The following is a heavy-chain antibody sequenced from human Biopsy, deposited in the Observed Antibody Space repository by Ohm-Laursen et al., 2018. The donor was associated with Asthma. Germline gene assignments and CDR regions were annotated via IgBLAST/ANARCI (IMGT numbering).Heavy chain of an antibody. CDR1: GGSITSSSYY. J-gene: IGHJ4*02. D-gene: IGHD3-22*01. Sequence: SDTLSLTWLVSGGSITSSSYYWGWIRQPPGKGMEWIGSMYHSGSPYYHPSLKSRATISVDTSKNQLSLKMSSVTAADTAVYFCVRHQYSSSWSTFDYWGQGALVTVSS. CDR2: MYHSGSP. V-gene: IGHV4-39*01. CDR3: VRHQYSSSWSTFDY.